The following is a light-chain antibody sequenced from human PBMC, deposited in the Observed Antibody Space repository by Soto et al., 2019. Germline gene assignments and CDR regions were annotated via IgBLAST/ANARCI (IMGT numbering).Light chain of an antibody. J-gene: IGLJ1*01. CDR2: DVS. CDR1: SSDIGGYNY. Sequence: QSALTQPRSVSGSPGQSVTSSCTGPSSDIGGYNYVSWYQQHPGKVPKLMIYDVSKRPSGVPDRFSGSKSGNTASLTISGLQAEDEADYYCCSYAGSYTSGVFGTGTKVTVL. CDR3: CSYAGSYTSGV. V-gene: IGLV2-11*01.